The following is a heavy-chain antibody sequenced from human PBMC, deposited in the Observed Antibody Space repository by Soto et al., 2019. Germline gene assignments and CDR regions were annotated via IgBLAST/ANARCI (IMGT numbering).Heavy chain of an antibody. CDR3: ARDRDYSSSWYWVTFDY. CDR1: GYTFTSYG. CDR2: ISAYNGNT. Sequence: ASVKVSCKASGYTFTSYGISWVRQAPGQGLEWMGWISAYNGNTNYAQKLQGRVTMTKDTSTSTAYMELRSLRPDDTAVYYCARDRDYSSSWYWVTFDYWGQGTLVTVSS. V-gene: IGHV1-18*01. J-gene: IGHJ4*02. D-gene: IGHD6-13*01.